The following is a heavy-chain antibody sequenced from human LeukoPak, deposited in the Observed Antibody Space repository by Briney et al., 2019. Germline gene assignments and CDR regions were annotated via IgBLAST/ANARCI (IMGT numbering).Heavy chain of an antibody. CDR1: GYTFTSYD. J-gene: IGHJ5*02. V-gene: IGHV1-8*01. CDR3: ARALGYCSSTSCYLYWFDP. Sequence: ASVKVSCKASGYTFTSYDINWVRQATGQGLEWMGWMNPNSGNTGHAQKFQGRVTMTRNTSISTAYMELSSLRSEDTAVYYCARALGYCSSTSCYLYWFDPWGQGTLVTVSS. D-gene: IGHD2-2*01. CDR2: MNPNSGNT.